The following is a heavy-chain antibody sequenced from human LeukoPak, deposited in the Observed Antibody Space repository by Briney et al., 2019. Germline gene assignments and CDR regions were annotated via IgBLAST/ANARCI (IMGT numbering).Heavy chain of an antibody. CDR1: GDSISSYY. J-gene: IGHJ4*02. CDR3: ARRSDWFDY. CDR2: IYHSGST. V-gene: IGHV4-59*08. D-gene: IGHD2-21*02. Sequence: KASETLSLTCTVSGDSISSYYWSWIRQPPGRGLEWIGYIYHSGSTNYNPSLKSRVTISVDTSKNLISLNLSSVTAADTAVYYCARRSDWFDYWGQGTLVTVSS.